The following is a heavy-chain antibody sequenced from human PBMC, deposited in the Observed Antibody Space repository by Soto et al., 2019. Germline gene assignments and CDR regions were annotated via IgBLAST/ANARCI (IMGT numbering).Heavy chain of an antibody. J-gene: IGHJ4*02. Sequence: GGSLRLSCAASGFTFSSYAMHWVRQAPGKGLEWVAVISYDGSNKYYADSVKGRFTISRDNSKNTLYLQMNSLRAEDTAVYYCARDQRYDILTGYYDYWGQGTLVTVSS. V-gene: IGHV3-30-3*01. CDR2: ISYDGSNK. CDR3: ARDQRYDILTGYYDY. CDR1: GFTFSSYA. D-gene: IGHD3-9*01.